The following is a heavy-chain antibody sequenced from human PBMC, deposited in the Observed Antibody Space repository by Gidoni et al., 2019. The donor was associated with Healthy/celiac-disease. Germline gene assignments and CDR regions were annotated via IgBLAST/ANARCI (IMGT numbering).Heavy chain of an antibody. V-gene: IGHV3-30-3*01. CDR2: ISYDGSNK. Sequence: QVQLVESGGGVVQPGTSLRLSCAASGFTFSSYAMHWVRQAPGQGLEWGAVISYDGSNKYYADSVKGRFTISRDNSKNTLYLQMNSLRAEDTAVYYCARDWKRCSGGSCYSSGFDPWGQGTLVTVSS. J-gene: IGHJ5*02. CDR1: GFTFSSYA. CDR3: ARDWKRCSGGSCYSSGFDP. D-gene: IGHD2-15*01.